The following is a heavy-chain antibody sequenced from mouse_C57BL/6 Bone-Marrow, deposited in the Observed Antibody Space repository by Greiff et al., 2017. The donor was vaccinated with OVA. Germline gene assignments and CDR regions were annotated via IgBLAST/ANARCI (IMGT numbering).Heavy chain of an antibody. Sequence: EVQLQQSGPELVKPGASVKISCKASGYTFTDYYMNWVKQSHGKSLEWIGDINPNNGGTSYNQKFKGKATLTVDKSSSTAYMELRSLTSEDSAVYYCARFDYDLYAMDYWGQGTSVTVSS. CDR2: INPNNGGT. CDR3: ARFDYDLYAMDY. J-gene: IGHJ4*01. CDR1: GYTFTDYY. V-gene: IGHV1-26*01. D-gene: IGHD2-4*01.